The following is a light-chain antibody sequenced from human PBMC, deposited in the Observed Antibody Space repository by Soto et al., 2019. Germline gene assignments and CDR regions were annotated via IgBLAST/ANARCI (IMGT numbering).Light chain of an antibody. CDR3: HVLDISAEQVV. V-gene: IGLV3-21*02. CDR2: ADS. Sequence: SYELTQPPSVSVAPGQTATVTCGADNIGSKSVHWYQKKAGQAPLLVVFADSDRPPGIPARFSAFNSGNTATLTISMVEDGDEADYYCHVLDISAEQVVFGGGTKLTVL. CDR1: NIGSKS. J-gene: IGLJ2*01.